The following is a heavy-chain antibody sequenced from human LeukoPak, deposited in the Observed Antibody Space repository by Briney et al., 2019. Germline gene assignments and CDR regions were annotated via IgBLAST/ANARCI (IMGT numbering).Heavy chain of an antibody. CDR1: GFTVSDNY. V-gene: IGHV3-66*01. D-gene: IGHD3-10*01. Sequence: GGSLRLSCAASGFTVSDNYMNWVRQAPGKGLEWVSVIYSGGGTFYADSVKGRFTISRDNSKNTLYLQMNSLRAEDTAVYYCAKAATMVRGVTIYFDYWGQGTLVTVSS. CDR2: IYSGGGT. CDR3: AKAATMVRGVTIYFDY. J-gene: IGHJ4*02.